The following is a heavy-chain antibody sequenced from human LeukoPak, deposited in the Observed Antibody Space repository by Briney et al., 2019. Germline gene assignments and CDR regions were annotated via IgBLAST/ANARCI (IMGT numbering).Heavy chain of an antibody. CDR1: GFTFSSYA. J-gene: IGHJ5*02. V-gene: IGHV3-30*04. CDR2: ISYDGSNK. CDR3: ARATRGYDILTGYLNWFDP. Sequence: GGSLRLSCAASGFTFSSYAMHWVRQAPGKGLEWVAVISYDGSNKYYADSVKGRFTISRDNSKNTLYLQMNSLRAEDTAVYYCARATRGYDILTGYLNWFDPWGQGTLVTVSS. D-gene: IGHD3-9*01.